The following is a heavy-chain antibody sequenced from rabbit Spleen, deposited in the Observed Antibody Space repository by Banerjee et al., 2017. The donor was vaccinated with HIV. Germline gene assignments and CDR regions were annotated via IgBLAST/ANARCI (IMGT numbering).Heavy chain of an antibody. Sequence: QSLEESGGDLVKPGASLTLTCTASGFSFSSSDWIYWVRQAPGKGLEWIGYIDPVFGTTYYASWAKGRFTISKTSSTTVTLQMTSLTVADTATCFCAREKSGIVGYDLWGQGTLVTVS. CDR2: IDPVFGTT. CDR1: GFSFSSSDW. V-gene: IGHV1S40*01. D-gene: IGHD6-1*01. CDR3: AREKSGIVGYDL. J-gene: IGHJ4*01.